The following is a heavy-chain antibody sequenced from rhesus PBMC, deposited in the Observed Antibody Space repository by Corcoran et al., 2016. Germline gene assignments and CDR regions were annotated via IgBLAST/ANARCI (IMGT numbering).Heavy chain of an antibody. CDR2: INGGGGSQ. D-gene: IGHD4-29*01. CDR1: GFTFSTYD. Sequence: EVQLVETGGGLVQPGGSLKLSCAASGFTFSTYDMSWVRQAPGKGLEWVSSINGGGGSQNYAESVKGRFTISRENSKNTLSLQMNSLRAEDTAVYYCATDTVVATGSITYWGQGVLVTVSS. CDR3: ATDTVVATGSITY. V-gene: IGHV3S5*01. J-gene: IGHJ4*01.